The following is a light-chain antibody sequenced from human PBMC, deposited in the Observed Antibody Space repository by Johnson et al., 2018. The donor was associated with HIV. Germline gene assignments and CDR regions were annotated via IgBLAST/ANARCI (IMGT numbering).Light chain of an antibody. CDR2: ESN. Sequence: VLTQPPSVSAAPGQKVTISCSGSSSNIGNNYVSWYQQLPGTAPKLLIYESNQRHSGIPDRFSGSKSGTSATLGITGLQTGDEADYYCGTWDSSLSAGIFGTGTKVTVL. CDR1: SSNIGNNY. CDR3: GTWDSSLSAGI. J-gene: IGLJ1*01. V-gene: IGLV1-51*02.